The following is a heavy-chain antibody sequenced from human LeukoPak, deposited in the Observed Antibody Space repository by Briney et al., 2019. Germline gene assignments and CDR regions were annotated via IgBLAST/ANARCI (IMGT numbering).Heavy chain of an antibody. J-gene: IGHJ4*02. CDR1: GFTFSSYA. CDR3: AKDPSDMGSGWYPLDY. D-gene: IGHD6-19*01. CDR2: ISGSGGST. Sequence: GGSLRLSCAASGFTFSSYAMSWVRQAPGKGLEWVSAISGSGGSTYYADSVKGRFTISKDNSKNTLYLQMNSLRAEDTAVYYCAKDPSDMGSGWYPLDYWGQGTLVTVSS. V-gene: IGHV3-23*01.